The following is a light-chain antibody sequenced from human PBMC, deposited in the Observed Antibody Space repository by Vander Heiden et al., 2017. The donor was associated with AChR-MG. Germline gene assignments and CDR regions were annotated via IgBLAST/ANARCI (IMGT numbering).Light chain of an antibody. CDR1: SSDVGGYNY. Sequence: QSALTQPPSASGSPGQSATISCTVTSSDVGGYNYVSWYQQHPGKAPKLMIYDVIKRPSGVPDRFSGSKSGTTASLTVAGLQAEDEADYYCSSYAGSNNFGVFGGGTKLTVL. CDR2: DVI. CDR3: SSYAGSNNFGV. J-gene: IGLJ3*02. V-gene: IGLV2-8*01.